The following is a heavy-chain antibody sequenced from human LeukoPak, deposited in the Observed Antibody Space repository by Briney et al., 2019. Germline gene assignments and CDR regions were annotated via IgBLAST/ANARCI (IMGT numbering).Heavy chain of an antibody. CDR2: TYYRSKWYN. Sequence: SQTLSLTCAISGDSVSSNSAAWNWIRQSPSRGLEWLGRTYYRSKWYNDYAVSVKSRITINPDTSKNQSSLQLNSVTPEDTAVYYCARAQESSSGWYRYYYGMDVWGQGTTVTVSS. CDR1: GDSVSSNSAA. J-gene: IGHJ6*02. D-gene: IGHD6-19*01. CDR3: ARAQESSSGWYRYYYGMDV. V-gene: IGHV6-1*01.